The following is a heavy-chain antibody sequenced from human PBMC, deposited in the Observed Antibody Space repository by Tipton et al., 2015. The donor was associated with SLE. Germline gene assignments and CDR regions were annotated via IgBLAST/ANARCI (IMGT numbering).Heavy chain of an antibody. V-gene: IGHV3-33*01. CDR2: IWYDGRNE. CDR3: TADGRNGSSWHYFDY. D-gene: IGHD6-13*01. J-gene: IGHJ4*02. Sequence: SLRLSCAASGISHRKYGMHWVRQAPGKGLEWVAGIWYDGRNEEYADSVKGRFTISRDNSKNTLSLQMNSLRAEDTAVYYCTADGRNGSSWHYFDYWGQGALVSVSS. CDR1: GISHRKYG.